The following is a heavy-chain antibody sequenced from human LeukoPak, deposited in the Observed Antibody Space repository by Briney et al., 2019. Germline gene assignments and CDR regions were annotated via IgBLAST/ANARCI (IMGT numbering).Heavy chain of an antibody. CDR3: ARVLQYSSPIRYYMDV. CDR1: GYTFTSYY. CDR2: ISAYNGNT. J-gene: IGHJ6*03. V-gene: IGHV1-18*04. D-gene: IGHD6-6*01. Sequence: ASVKVSCKASGYTFTSYYMHWVRQAPGQGLEWMGWISAYNGNTNYAQKLQGRVTMTTDTSTSTAYMELRSLRSDDTAVYYCARVLQYSSPIRYYMDVWGKGTTVTVSS.